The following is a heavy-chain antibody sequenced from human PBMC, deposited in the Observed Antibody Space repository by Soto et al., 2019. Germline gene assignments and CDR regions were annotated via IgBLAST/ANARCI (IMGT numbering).Heavy chain of an antibody. CDR3: ARDKITGLFDY. V-gene: IGHV4-39*07. J-gene: IGHJ4*02. CDR1: GGSISSSSYY. D-gene: IGHD2-8*02. Sequence: TLSLTCTVSGGSISSSSYYWGWIRQPPGKGLEWIGSINHSGSTNYNPSLKSRVTISVDTSKNQFSLKLTSVTAADTAVYYCARDKITGLFDYWGQGTLVTVSS. CDR2: INHSGST.